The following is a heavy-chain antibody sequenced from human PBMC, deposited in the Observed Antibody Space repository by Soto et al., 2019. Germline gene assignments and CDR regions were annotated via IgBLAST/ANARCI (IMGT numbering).Heavy chain of an antibody. CDR3: ARDKITGYFDD. V-gene: IGHV4-39*02. CDR1: GDSIGSSSYY. J-gene: IGHJ4*02. Sequence: SETLSLTCTVSGDSIGSSSYYWGWIRQPPGKGLEWIGSIYYSGRTYYNPSLKSRVTISQDTSKSQFSLKLSSATAADTGVYSCARDKITGYFDDWGKGTLVTVSS. CDR2: IYYSGRT. D-gene: IGHD2-8*02.